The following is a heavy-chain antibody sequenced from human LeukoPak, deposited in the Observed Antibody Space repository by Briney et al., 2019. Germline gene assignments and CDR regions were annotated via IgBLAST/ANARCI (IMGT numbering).Heavy chain of an antibody. Sequence: SETLSLTCTVSGGSISSYYWSWIRQPPGKGLEWIGYIYYSGSTNYNPSLKSRVTISVDTSKNQFSLKLSSVTAADTTVYYCARLIDSSGYYRSHGWFDPWGQGTLVTVSS. V-gene: IGHV4-59*01. CDR3: ARLIDSSGYYRSHGWFDP. CDR1: GGSISSYY. J-gene: IGHJ5*02. CDR2: IYYSGST. D-gene: IGHD3-22*01.